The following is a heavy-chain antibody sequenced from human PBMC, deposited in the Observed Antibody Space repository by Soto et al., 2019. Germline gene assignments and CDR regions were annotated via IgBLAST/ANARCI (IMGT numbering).Heavy chain of an antibody. Sequence: ASVKVSCKASGYTFTGYYMHWVRQAPGQGLEWMGWINPNSGGTNYAQKFQGWVTMTRDTSISTAYMELSRLRSDDTAVYYCARGSIAAAGTNIFDYWGQGTLVTVSS. CDR3: ARGSIAAAGTNIFDY. J-gene: IGHJ4*02. D-gene: IGHD6-13*01. CDR1: GYTFTGYY. CDR2: INPNSGGT. V-gene: IGHV1-2*04.